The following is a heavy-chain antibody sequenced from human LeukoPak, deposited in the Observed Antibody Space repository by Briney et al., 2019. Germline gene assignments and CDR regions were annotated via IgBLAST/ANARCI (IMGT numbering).Heavy chain of an antibody. CDR3: AKDYPYSSQHKTNWFDP. V-gene: IGHV3-23*01. CDR2: ISGSGGST. CDR1: GFTFSSYA. Sequence: GGSLRLSCAASGFTFSSYAMSWVRQAPGKGLEWVSAISGSGGSTYYADSVKGRFTISRDNSKNTLYLQMNSLRAEDTAVYYCAKDYPYSSQHKTNWFDPWGQGTLVTVSS. J-gene: IGHJ5*02. D-gene: IGHD6-13*01.